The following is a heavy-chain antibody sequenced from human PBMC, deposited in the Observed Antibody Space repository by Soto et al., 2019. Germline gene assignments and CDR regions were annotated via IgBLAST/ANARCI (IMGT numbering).Heavy chain of an antibody. CDR2: IYHSGST. CDR3: ARTTVTTRLTDY. D-gene: IGHD4-17*01. CDR1: GGSISSTNW. Sequence: QVQLQESGPGLVKPSETLSLTCAVSGGSISSTNWWRWVRQPPGKGLEWIGEIYHSGSTNYNPSPKSRVTISVDKSKNQSSLKLSSVTAADTALYCCARTTVTTRLTDYWGQGTLVTVSS. V-gene: IGHV4-4*01. J-gene: IGHJ4*02.